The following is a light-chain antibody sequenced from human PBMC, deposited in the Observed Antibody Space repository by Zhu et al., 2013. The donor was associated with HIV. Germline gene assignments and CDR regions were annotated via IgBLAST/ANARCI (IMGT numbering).Light chain of an antibody. CDR2: AAS. Sequence: EIVLTQSPGTLSLSPGERATLSCRASQSVSSSYSAWYQQKPGQAPRLLIYAASRRATGVPDRFSGSGSGTDFTLTISRLEPEDFAVYYCQQYAESIQTFGQGTKVEIK. V-gene: IGKV3-20*01. J-gene: IGKJ1*01. CDR1: QSVSSSY. CDR3: QQYAESIQT.